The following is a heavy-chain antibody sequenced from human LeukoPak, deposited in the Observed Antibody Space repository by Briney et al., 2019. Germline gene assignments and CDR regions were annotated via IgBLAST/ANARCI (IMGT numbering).Heavy chain of an antibody. J-gene: IGHJ6*03. CDR1: GYTFTSYY. CDR2: INPSGGST. CDR3: ARATWEPLDYYYMDV. V-gene: IGHV1-46*03. D-gene: IGHD1-26*01. Sequence: ASVKVSCKASGYTFTSYYMHWVRQAPGQGLEWMGIINPSGGSTSYAQKFQGRVTMTRDTSTSTVYMELSSLRSEDTAVYYCARATWEPLDYYYMDVWGKGTTVTVSS.